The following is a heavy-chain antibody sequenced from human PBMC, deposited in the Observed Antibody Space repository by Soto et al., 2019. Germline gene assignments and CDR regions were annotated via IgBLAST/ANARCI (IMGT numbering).Heavy chain of an antibody. Sequence: QVQLVQSGAEVRKPRSSVRVSCKSSGGIFRSNAISWVRQAPGQGLEWMGAIIPQFPTPYYAQKFQGRVTITADESSSTAYMALNSLRSDDTAVYFCARDAADTPMVYWGQGTLLTVSP. CDR1: GGIFRSNA. CDR2: IIPQFPTP. CDR3: ARDAADTPMVY. D-gene: IGHD5-18*01. J-gene: IGHJ4*02. V-gene: IGHV1-69*01.